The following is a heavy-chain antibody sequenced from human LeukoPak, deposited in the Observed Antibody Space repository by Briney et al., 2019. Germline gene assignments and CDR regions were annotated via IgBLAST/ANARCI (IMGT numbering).Heavy chain of an antibody. J-gene: IGHJ4*02. V-gene: IGHV1-2*02. CDR2: INPNSGGT. CDR1: GDTFTGYY. D-gene: IGHD6-13*01. CDR3: ASDRIAAAGLHY. Sequence: ASVKVSCKASGDTFTGYYMHWVRQAPGQGLEWMGWINPNSGGTNYAQKFQGRVTMTRDTSISTAYMELSRLRSDDTAMYYCASDRIAAAGLHYWGQGTLVTVSS.